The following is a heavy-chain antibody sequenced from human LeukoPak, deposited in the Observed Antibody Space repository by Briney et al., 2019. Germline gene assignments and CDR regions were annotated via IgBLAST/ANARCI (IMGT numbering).Heavy chain of an antibody. CDR1: GGTFSSYA. Sequence: SVKVSCKASGGTFSSYAISWVRQAPGQGLEWMGRIIPIFGTANYAQKFQGRVTITTDESTSTAYMELSSLRSEDTAVYYCARDWDDYSNYVVSDYWGQGTLVTVSS. V-gene: IGHV1-69*05. CDR2: IIPIFGTA. D-gene: IGHD4-11*01. J-gene: IGHJ4*02. CDR3: ARDWDDYSNYVVSDY.